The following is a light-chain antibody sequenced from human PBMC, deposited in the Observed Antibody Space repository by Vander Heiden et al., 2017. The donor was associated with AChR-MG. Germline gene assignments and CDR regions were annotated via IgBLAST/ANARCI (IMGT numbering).Light chain of an antibody. V-gene: IGLV1-40*01. CDR2: GNN. CDR3: QSQDSSLSGSTYV. Sequence: QSVLTQPPPVSGAPGQRVPIPCTGGRPNIGAGHSLHRYQQLPGTAPKLLIYGNNNRPSGVPDRFFGSKSGTSASLAITGLQAEDEADYYCQSQDSSLSGSTYVFGTGTRVSVL. CDR1: RPNIGAGHS. J-gene: IGLJ1*01.